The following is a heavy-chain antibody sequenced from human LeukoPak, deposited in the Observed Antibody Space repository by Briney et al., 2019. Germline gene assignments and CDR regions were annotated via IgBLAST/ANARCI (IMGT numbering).Heavy chain of an antibody. CDR3: ARGRFDYYDTSGYYRPREYYYYYYYMDV. Sequence: GSLRLSCAASGFTFSDYYMSWIRQAPGKGLEWVSYISSRANTIYYADSVKGRFAISRDNAKNSLYLQMNSLRAEDTAVYYCARGRFDYYDTSGYYRPREYYYYYYYMDVWGKGTTVTISS. V-gene: IGHV3-11*01. D-gene: IGHD3-22*01. J-gene: IGHJ6*03. CDR2: ISSRANTI. CDR1: GFTFSDYY.